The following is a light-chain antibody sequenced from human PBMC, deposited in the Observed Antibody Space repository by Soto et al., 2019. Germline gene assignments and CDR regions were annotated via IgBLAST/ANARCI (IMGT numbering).Light chain of an antibody. J-gene: IGLJ2*01. Sequence: QSALTQPASVSGSPGQSITISCTGSASDFADFFYVSWYQQHPGKAPKLLIYEARNRPSGASNRFSGSKSDNTASLTISGLQAQDEADYYCSSYSSSGTLEVFGGGTKLTVL. CDR3: SSYSSSGTLEV. V-gene: IGLV2-14*01. CDR1: ASDFADFFY. CDR2: EAR.